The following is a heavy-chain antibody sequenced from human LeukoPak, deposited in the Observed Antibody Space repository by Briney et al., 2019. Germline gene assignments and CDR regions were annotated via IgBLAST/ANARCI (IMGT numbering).Heavy chain of an antibody. D-gene: IGHD6-6*01. Sequence: GGSLRLSCVASGFTFGNYWMSWVRQAPGKGLEFVGNIEDDGDQKNYVDSVKGRFTISRDNVKNSLYLQMNSLRVEDTAVYYCARDIIRRQSDFDYWGQGVLVTVSS. J-gene: IGHJ4*02. CDR2: IEDDGDQK. CDR3: ARDIIRRQSDFDY. V-gene: IGHV3-7*01. CDR1: GFTFGNYW.